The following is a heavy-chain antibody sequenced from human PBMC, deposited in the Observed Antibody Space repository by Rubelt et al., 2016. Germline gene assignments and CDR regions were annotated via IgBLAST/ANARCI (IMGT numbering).Heavy chain of an antibody. CDR3: ARDPRSYHAFDI. D-gene: IGHD1-26*01. J-gene: IGHJ3*02. V-gene: IGHV1-69*09. CDR2: IIPILGMA. Sequence: QVQLVQSGSELKKPGASVKVSCKASGYTFTSYAISWVRQAPGQGLEWMGRIIPILGMANYAQKFQGRVTITADKSTSTAYMELSSLRSEDTAVYYCARDPRSYHAFDIWGQGRMVTVSS. CDR1: GYTFTSYA.